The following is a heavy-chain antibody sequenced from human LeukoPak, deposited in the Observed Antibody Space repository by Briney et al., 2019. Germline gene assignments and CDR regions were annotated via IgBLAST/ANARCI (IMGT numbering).Heavy chain of an antibody. CDR3: ARAAGAYALDV. Sequence: PSETLSLTCIVSGGPISPYYWGWIRQPAGKGLEWIGRIYSTGNTNYNPSFKSRVTMSVDTSKNQFSLKVSSVTAADTAVYYCARAAGAYALDVWGQGITVTVSS. CDR2: IYSTGNT. J-gene: IGHJ6*02. V-gene: IGHV4-4*07. D-gene: IGHD7-27*01. CDR1: GGPISPYY.